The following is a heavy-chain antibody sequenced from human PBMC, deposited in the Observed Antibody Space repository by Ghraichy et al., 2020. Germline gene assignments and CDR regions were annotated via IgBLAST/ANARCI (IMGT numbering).Heavy chain of an antibody. CDR2: IIPIFGTA. J-gene: IGHJ4*02. D-gene: IGHD3-10*01. V-gene: IGHV1-69*06. CDR1: GGTFSSYA. CDR3: ARDRSTMVRGVIKYYFDY. Sequence: SVKVSCKASGGTFSSYAISWVRQVPGQGLEWMGGIIPIFGTANYAQKFQGRVTITADKSTSTAYMELSSLRSEDTAVYYCARDRSTMVRGVIKYYFDYWGQGTMVTVSS.